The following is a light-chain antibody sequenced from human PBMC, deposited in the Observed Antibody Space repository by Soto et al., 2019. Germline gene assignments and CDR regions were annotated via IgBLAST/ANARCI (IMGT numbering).Light chain of an antibody. J-gene: IGLJ3*02. Sequence: QSVLTQPPSVSGAPGQRVTISCTGSSSNIGAIYDVHWYQQLPGTAPKLLIYGNSNRPSGVPDRFSGSKSGTSASLAITGLQAEDEADYYCQSYDSSLSGWVFGGGNKLTVL. CDR3: QSYDSSLSGWV. V-gene: IGLV1-40*01. CDR2: GNS. CDR1: SSNIGAIYD.